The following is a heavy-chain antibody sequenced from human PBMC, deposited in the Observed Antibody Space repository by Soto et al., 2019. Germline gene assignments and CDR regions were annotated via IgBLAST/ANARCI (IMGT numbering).Heavy chain of an antibody. D-gene: IGHD5-12*01. J-gene: IGHJ4*02. CDR2: ISSSSSYI. Sequence: TGGSLRLSCAASGFTFSSYSMNWVRQAPGKGLEWVSSISSSSSYIYYADSVKGRFTISRDNAKNSLYLQMNSLRAEDTAVYYCARVGYSGYDGTSYYFDYWGQGTLVTVSS. CDR3: ARVGYSGYDGTSYYFDY. V-gene: IGHV3-21*01. CDR1: GFTFSSYS.